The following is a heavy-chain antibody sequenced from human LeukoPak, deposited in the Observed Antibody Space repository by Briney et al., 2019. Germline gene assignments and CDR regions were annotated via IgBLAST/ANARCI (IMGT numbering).Heavy chain of an antibody. CDR1: GFTFSSYD. D-gene: IGHD6-13*01. CDR3: ARDPQAGNVGLLWLGNFDY. J-gene: IGHJ4*02. CDR2: IGTAGEI. Sequence: GGSLRLSCAASGFTFSSYDIHWVRQATGKGLEWVSGIGTAGEIYYPGSVKGRFTISRDNAKNSLYLQMNSLRAEDTAVYYCARDPQAGNVGLLWLGNFDYWGQGTLVTVSS. V-gene: IGHV3-13*01.